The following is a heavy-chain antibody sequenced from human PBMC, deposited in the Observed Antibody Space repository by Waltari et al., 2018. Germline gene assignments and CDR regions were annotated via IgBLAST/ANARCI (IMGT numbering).Heavy chain of an antibody. Sequence: EVQLVESGGGLVKPGGSLRLSCAASGFTFSSYSMNWVRQAPGKGLEWVSSISSSSYIYYADSVKGRFTISRDNAKNSLYLQMNSLRAEDTAVYYCARDRYSSGWGHNDAFDIWGQGTMVTVSS. J-gene: IGHJ3*02. V-gene: IGHV3-21*01. CDR3: ARDRYSSGWGHNDAFDI. CDR1: GFTFSSYS. CDR2: ISSSSYI. D-gene: IGHD6-19*01.